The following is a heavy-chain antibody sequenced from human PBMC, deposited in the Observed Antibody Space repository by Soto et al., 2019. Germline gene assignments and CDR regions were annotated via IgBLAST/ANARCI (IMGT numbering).Heavy chain of an antibody. D-gene: IGHD3-16*01. CDR3: ARFPPWGSALGGWFDP. V-gene: IGHV1-46*01. Sequence: QVQLVQSGAEVKKPGASVRVSCKASGYTFTSYCLHWVRQAPGQGLEWMGIINPGQGLAWMGIINPQGASPGYAQKFPDRVTLTIDTSTRTVYMELSSPRSEDTAMYYCARFPPWGSALGGWFDPWGQGTLVTVSS. J-gene: IGHJ5*02. CDR1: GYTFTSYC. CDR2: INPGQGLAWMGIINPQGASP.